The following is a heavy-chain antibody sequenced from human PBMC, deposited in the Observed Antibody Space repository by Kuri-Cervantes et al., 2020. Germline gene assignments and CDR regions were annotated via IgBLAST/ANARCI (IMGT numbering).Heavy chain of an antibody. Sequence: GESLKISCAASGFTFSSYAMHWVRQAPGKGLEWVAVISYDGSNKYYADSVKGRFTISRVNSKNTLYLQMSSLRAEDTAVYYCARAATYYYYYGMDVWGQGTTVTVSS. CDR1: GFTFSSYA. CDR2: ISYDGSNK. CDR3: ARAATYYYYYGMDV. D-gene: IGHD2-15*01. V-gene: IGHV3-30-3*01. J-gene: IGHJ6*02.